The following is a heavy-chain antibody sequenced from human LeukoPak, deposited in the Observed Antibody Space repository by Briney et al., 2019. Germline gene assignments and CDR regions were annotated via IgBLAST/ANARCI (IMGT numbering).Heavy chain of an antibody. J-gene: IGHJ4*02. Sequence: SETLSLTCTVSGGSISSHYWSWIRQPPGKGLEWIGYIYYSGSTNYNPSLKSRVTISVDTSKNQFSLKLSSVTAVDTAVYYCARGGFWSGYSADYWGQGTLVTVSS. CDR1: GGSISSHY. CDR3: ARGGFWSGYSADY. CDR2: IYYSGST. V-gene: IGHV4-59*11. D-gene: IGHD3-3*01.